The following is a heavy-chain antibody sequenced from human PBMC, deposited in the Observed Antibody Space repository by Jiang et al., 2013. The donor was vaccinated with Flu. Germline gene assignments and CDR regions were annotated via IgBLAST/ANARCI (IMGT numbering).Heavy chain of an antibody. Sequence: GSGLVKPSETLSLTCTVSGGSISSSSYYWGWIRQPPGKGLEWIGSIYYSGSTYYNPSLKSRVTISVDTSKNQFSLKLSSVTAADTAVYYCARSERGSGFDYWGQGTLVTV. J-gene: IGHJ4*02. CDR2: IYYSGST. V-gene: IGHV4-39*07. CDR1: GGSISSSSYY. CDR3: ARSERGSGFDY. D-gene: IGHD6-19*01.